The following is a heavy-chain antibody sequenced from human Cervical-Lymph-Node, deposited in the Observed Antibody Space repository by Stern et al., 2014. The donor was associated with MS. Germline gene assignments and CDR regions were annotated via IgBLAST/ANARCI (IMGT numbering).Heavy chain of an antibody. J-gene: IGHJ4*02. CDR1: GFTFDDYG. Sequence: EVQLVQSGGGLVQPGRSLRLSCAVSGFTFDDYGMHWVRQAPGKGLEWVSGISWNSGSIVYADSVKGRFTISRDNAKNSLYLQMNNLRAEDTALYYCAKDVRKYNYGNYFDLWGQGTLVTVSS. CDR2: ISWNSGSI. D-gene: IGHD5-18*01. V-gene: IGHV3-9*01. CDR3: AKDVRKYNYGNYFDL.